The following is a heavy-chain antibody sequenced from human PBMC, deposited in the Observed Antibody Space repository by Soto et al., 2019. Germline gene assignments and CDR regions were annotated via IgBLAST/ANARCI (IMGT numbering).Heavy chain of an antibody. V-gene: IGHV1-3*01. CDR2: LNPGNGNT. CDR1: GYTFTNYA. CDR3: ARDQGIKYGGGDGDPDWYLDL. Sequence: ASVKVSCKASGYTFTNYAIHWVRQAPGQRLEWMRWLNPGNGNTKYPQKIQGRATITRDTSASTAYMFLSSLRSEATAVYYSARDQGIKYGGGDGDPDWYLDLRGRGCLVNVS. D-gene: IGHD6-25*01. J-gene: IGHJ2*01.